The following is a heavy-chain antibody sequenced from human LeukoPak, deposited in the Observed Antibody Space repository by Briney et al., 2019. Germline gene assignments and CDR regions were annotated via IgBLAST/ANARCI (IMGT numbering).Heavy chain of an antibody. CDR1: GGSFSGYY. D-gene: IGHD5-24*01. Sequence: NSSETLSLTCAVYGGSFSGYYWSWIRQPPGKGLEWIGEINHSGSTNYNPSLKSRVTISVDTSKNQFSLKLSSVTAADTAVYYCARHETAEGWLQDFDYWGQGTLVTVSS. CDR3: ARHETAEGWLQDFDY. J-gene: IGHJ4*02. V-gene: IGHV4-34*01. CDR2: INHSGST.